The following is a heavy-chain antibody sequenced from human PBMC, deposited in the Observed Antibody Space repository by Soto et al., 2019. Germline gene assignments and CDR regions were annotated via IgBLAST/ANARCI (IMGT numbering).Heavy chain of an antibody. V-gene: IGHV3-53*01. CDR3: ARDRVEMATIAGHYGMDV. CDR1: GFTVSSNY. D-gene: IGHD5-12*01. J-gene: IGHJ6*02. CDR2: IYSGGST. Sequence: GGSLRLSCAASGFTVSSNYMSWVRQAPGKGLEWVSVIYSGGSTYYADSVKGRFTISRDNSKNTLYLQMNSLRAEDTAVYYCARDRVEMATIAGHYGMDVSGQGITVTVSS.